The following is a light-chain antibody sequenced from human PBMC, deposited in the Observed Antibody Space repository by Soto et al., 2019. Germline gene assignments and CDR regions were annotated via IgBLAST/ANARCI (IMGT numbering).Light chain of an antibody. V-gene: IGKV4-1*01. J-gene: IGKJ1*01. CDR3: QQYGSSPET. Sequence: DIVMTQSPDSLAVSLGERATINCKSSQSVLYSSNNKNYLAWYQQKPGQPPKLLIYWASTRESGVPDRFSGSGSGTDFTLTISRLEPEDFAVYYCQQYGSSPETFGQGTKV. CDR1: QSVLYSSNNKNY. CDR2: WAS.